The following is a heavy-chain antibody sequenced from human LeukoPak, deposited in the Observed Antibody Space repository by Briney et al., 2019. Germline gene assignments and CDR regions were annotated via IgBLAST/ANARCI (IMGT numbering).Heavy chain of an antibody. CDR1: GYTFTGYY. V-gene: IGHV1-2*06. CDR3: ARAVNRGYYYYYMDV. Sequence: ASVKVSCKASGYTFTGYYMHWVRQAPGQGLEWMGRINPNSGGTNYAQKFQGRVTMTRDTSISTAYMELSRLRSGDTAVYYCARAVNRGYYYYYMDVWGKGTTVTVSS. D-gene: IGHD2/OR15-2a*01. J-gene: IGHJ6*03. CDR2: INPNSGGT.